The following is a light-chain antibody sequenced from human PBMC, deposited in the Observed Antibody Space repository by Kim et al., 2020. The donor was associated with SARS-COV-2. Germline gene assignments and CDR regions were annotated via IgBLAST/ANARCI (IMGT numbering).Light chain of an antibody. CDR2: LNSDGSH. CDR3: QTWGTGNWV. V-gene: IGLV4-69*01. CDR1: SGHSSYA. Sequence: SGKLTCTLSSGHSSYAIAWHQQQPEKGPRYLMKLNSDGSHSKGDGIPDRFSGSSSGAERYLTISSLQSEDEADYYCQTWGTGNWVFGGGTQLTVL. J-gene: IGLJ3*02.